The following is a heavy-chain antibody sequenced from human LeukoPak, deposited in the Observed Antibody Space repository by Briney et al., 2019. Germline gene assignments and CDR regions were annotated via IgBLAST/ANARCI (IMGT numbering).Heavy chain of an antibody. CDR3: AMSHDYYDSSGYYYFDY. J-gene: IGHJ4*02. CDR1: GYTFTGYY. V-gene: IGHV1-2*02. Sequence: GASVKVSCKASGYTFTGYYMHWVRQAPGQGLEWMGWINPNNGGTNYAQKFQGRVTMTRDTSISTAYMELSRLRSDDTAVYYCAMSHDYYDSSGYYYFDYWGQGTLDTVSS. D-gene: IGHD3-22*01. CDR2: INPNNGGT.